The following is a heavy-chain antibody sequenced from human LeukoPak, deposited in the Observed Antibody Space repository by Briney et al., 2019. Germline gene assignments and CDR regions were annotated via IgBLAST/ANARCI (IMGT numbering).Heavy chain of an antibody. Sequence: SETLSLTCAVSGGSISSKNWWIWVRQPPEKGLEWIGEIYHTGSTNYNPSLKSRVTMSVDTSKNQFSLKLSSVTAADTAVYYCAREEVKQWLVPFDYWGQGTLVTVSS. CDR2: IYHTGST. CDR3: AREEVKQWLVPFDY. J-gene: IGHJ4*02. D-gene: IGHD6-19*01. V-gene: IGHV4-4*02. CDR1: GGSISSKNW.